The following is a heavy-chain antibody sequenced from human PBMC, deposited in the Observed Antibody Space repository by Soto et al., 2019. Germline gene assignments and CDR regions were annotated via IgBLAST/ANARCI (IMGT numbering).Heavy chain of an antibody. Sequence: QVQLQESGPRLVKPSETLSLTCIVSGDSISNYYWSWIPQPPGKGLECIGYIYYSGSTNYTPSLQSGVRISVDTSKNQFSLKLSSVTAADTGVYFCARVVLPATAPFDYWGQGALITVSS. CDR2: IYYSGST. CDR1: GDSISNYY. V-gene: IGHV4-59*01. J-gene: IGHJ4*02. D-gene: IGHD2-2*01. CDR3: ARVVLPATAPFDY.